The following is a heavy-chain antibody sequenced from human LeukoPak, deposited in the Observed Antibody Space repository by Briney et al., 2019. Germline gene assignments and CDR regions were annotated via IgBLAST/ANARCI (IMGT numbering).Heavy chain of an antibody. J-gene: IGHJ4*02. CDR3: ARGADGSYTLFDY. CDR1: GFILSSYS. CDR2: ISGDSGSI. Sequence: GGSLRLSCAASGFILSSYSMTWVRQAPGKGLVWISYISGDSGSIYYGDSVKGRFTISRDNAKNSLYLQMNSLRAEDTAVYYCARGADGSYTLFDYWGQGTLVTVSS. D-gene: IGHD1-26*01. V-gene: IGHV3-48*01.